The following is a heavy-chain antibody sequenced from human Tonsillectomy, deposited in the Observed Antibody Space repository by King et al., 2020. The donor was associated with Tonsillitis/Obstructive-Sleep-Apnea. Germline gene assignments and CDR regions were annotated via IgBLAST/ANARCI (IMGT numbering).Heavy chain of an antibody. Sequence: VQLQESGPGLVKPSETLSLTCTVSGGSISSYYWSWIRQPPGKGLEWIGYIYYSGSTNYNPSLKSRVTISVDTSKNQFSLKLSSVTAADTAVYYCARGGQWLALGDDAFDIWGQGTMVTVSS. D-gene: IGHD6-19*01. V-gene: IGHV4-59*01. CDR3: ARGGQWLALGDDAFDI. CDR1: GGSISSYY. CDR2: IYYSGST. J-gene: IGHJ3*02.